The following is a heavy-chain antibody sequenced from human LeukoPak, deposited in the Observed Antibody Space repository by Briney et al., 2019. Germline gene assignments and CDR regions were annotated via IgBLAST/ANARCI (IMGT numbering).Heavy chain of an antibody. Sequence: PGGSLRLSCAASGFTFSSYWMSWVRQAPGKGLEWVANIKQDRSEKYYVDSVKGRFSISRDNAKNSLYLQMNSLRAEDTAVYYCVKYSDSVVAAALLDAFDIWGQGTMVTVSS. V-gene: IGHV3-7*01. CDR3: VKYSDSVVAAALLDAFDI. J-gene: IGHJ3*02. D-gene: IGHD2-2*01. CDR1: GFTFSSYW. CDR2: IKQDRSEK.